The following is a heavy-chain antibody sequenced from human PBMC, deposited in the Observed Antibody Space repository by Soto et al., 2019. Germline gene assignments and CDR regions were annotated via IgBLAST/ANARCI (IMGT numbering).Heavy chain of an antibody. CDR3: ARTSYYDILTGKIGVFDY. CDR1: GYTFSSYG. D-gene: IGHD3-9*01. CDR2: ISAYNGNA. V-gene: IGHV1-18*01. J-gene: IGHJ4*02. Sequence: ASVKVSCKASGYTFSSYGISWVRQAPGQGLEWMRWISAYNGNADYAQKLQGRVTMTTDTSTSTAYMELRSLRSDDTAVYYCARTSYYDILTGKIGVFDYWGQGTLVTVSS.